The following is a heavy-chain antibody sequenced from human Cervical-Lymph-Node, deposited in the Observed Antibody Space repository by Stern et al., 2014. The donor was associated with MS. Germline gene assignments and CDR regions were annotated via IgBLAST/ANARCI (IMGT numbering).Heavy chain of an antibody. CDR3: ARGSAGVGILYY. CDR2: INARGNT. CDR1: GFSVSSDY. Sequence: EVQLVESGGGLIQPGGSLRLSCAASGFSVSSDYMTLVRQAPGKGLEWVSVINARGNTYGPDSVKGRFTISRGDSKNTLYLQMNNLTAGDTAMYYCARGSAGVGILYYWGQGALVTVSS. V-gene: IGHV3-53*01. J-gene: IGHJ4*02. D-gene: IGHD3-3*01.